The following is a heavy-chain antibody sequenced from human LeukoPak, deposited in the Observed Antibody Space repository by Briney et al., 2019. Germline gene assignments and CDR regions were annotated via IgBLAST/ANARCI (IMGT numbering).Heavy chain of an antibody. J-gene: IGHJ4*02. CDR3: ARGVATITFDS. CDR1: GYTFTTNY. D-gene: IGHD5-24*01. CDR2: INPSGGST. V-gene: IGHV1-46*01. Sequence: ASVKVSCKASGYTFTTNYIHWVRQAPGQGLEWMGIINPSGGSTSYAQKFQDRVTMTRDTSTSTVYMELSSLRSEDTAVYYCARGVATITFDSWGQGTLVTASS.